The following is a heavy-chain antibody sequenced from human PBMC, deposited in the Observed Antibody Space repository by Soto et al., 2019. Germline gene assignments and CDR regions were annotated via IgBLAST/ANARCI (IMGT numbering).Heavy chain of an antibody. CDR3: AREKSVRIQLWYGRSGWFDP. J-gene: IGHJ5*02. D-gene: IGHD5-18*01. V-gene: IGHV1-18*01. CDR1: GYTFTSYG. CDR2: ISAYNGNT. Sequence: QVQLVQSGAEVKKPGASVKVSCKASGYTFTSYGISWVRQAPGQGLEWMGWISAYNGNTNYAQKLQGRVTMTTDTSTSTAYMELRSLRSDDTAVYYCAREKSVRIQLWYGRSGWFDPWGQGTLVTVSS.